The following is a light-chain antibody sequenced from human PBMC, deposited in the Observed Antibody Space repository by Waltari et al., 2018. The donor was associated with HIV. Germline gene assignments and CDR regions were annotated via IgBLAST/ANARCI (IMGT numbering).Light chain of an antibody. CDR2: KAS. Sequence: DILMTQSPSNLSPSVGERVTIICRASESISRWMAWYQQKPGMAPKLLINKASTLGSGVPSRFSGSGSATRFTLSISSLQPDDFATYDCQQYYTYPWTFGQGTTVEI. V-gene: IGKV1-5*03. J-gene: IGKJ1*01. CDR3: QQYYTYPWT. CDR1: ESISRW.